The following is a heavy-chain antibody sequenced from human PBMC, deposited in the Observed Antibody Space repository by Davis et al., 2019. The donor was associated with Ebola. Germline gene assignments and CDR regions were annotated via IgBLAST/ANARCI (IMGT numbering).Heavy chain of an antibody. CDR3: ARNPWWRGTPFDY. CDR2: IYHSGST. J-gene: IGHJ4*02. V-gene: IGHV4-34*01. CDR1: GGSFSGYY. D-gene: IGHD2-8*02. Sequence: SETLSLTCAVYGGSFSGYYWSWIRQPPGKGLEWIGEIYHSGSTNYNPSLKSRVTISVDTSKNQFSLKLSSVTAADTAVYYCARNPWWRGTPFDYWGQGTLVTVSS.